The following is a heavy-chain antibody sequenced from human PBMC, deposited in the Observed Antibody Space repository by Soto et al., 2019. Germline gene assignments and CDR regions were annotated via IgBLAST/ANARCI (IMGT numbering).Heavy chain of an antibody. V-gene: IGHV3-72*01. Sequence: EVQLVESGGGLVQPGGSLRLSCAASGFTLSDHYMDWVRQAPGKGLEWVGRIKNNAGSYSTEYAASVTGRFTISRDDSKNSLYLQMNSLKTEDTAVYYCADLTWNGYYLPWGQGTLVIVSS. CDR1: GFTLSDHY. D-gene: IGHD3-3*01. CDR3: ADLTWNGYYLP. CDR2: IKNNAGSYST. J-gene: IGHJ4*02.